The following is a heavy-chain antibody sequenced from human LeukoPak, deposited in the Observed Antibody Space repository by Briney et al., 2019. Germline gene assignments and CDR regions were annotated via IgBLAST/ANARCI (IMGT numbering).Heavy chain of an antibody. Sequence: GGSLRLSCAASGFTFDDYAMHWVRQAPGKGLEWVSGISWNSGSIGYADSVKGRFTISRDNAKNTMYLQMNSLRVEDTAVYYCGRITGAYNLVDYWGQGTLVTVSS. CDR1: GFTFDDYA. J-gene: IGHJ4*02. CDR2: ISWNSGSI. D-gene: IGHD5-24*01. CDR3: GRITGAYNLVDY. V-gene: IGHV3-9*01.